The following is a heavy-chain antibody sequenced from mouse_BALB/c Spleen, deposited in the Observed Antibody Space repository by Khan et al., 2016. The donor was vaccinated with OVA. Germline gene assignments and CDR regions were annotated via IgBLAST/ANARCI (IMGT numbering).Heavy chain of an antibody. J-gene: IGHJ4*01. CDR2: IYTYTGEP. CDR3: ARGSSRAMDY. CDR1: GYTFTNYG. Sequence: QVQLKQSGPELKKPGETVKISCKASGYTFTNYGMNWVKQAPGKGLKWMGWIYTYTGEPTYADDFKGRFAFSLESSASTAYSQINNLTNEDTATYFCARGSSRAMDYWGQGTSVTVSS. D-gene: IGHD1-1*01. V-gene: IGHV9-3-1*01.